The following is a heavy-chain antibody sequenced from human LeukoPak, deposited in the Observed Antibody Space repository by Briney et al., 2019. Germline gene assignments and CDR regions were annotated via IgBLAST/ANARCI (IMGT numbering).Heavy chain of an antibody. CDR3: ARGSDIAAAVKIYGSEF. V-gene: IGHV3-74*01. CDR1: GFTFSNFW. Sequence: GGSLRLSCEASGFTFSNFWMHWVRQFPGNGLLWVSRINGDGSSTTYADPVKGRFTISRDNAKNTLYLQMNSLRVEDTAVYYCARGSDIAAAVKIYGSEFWGQGTLVTVSS. J-gene: IGHJ4*02. D-gene: IGHD6-13*01. CDR2: INGDGSST.